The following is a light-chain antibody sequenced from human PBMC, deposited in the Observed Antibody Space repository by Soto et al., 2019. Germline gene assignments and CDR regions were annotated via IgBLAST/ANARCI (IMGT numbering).Light chain of an antibody. CDR2: DVT. Sequence: QSALTQPASVSGSPGQSITISCTGTSSDVGGYIYVSWYQQHPGKAPKLMIYDVTSRPSGVYYRFSGSKSGNTASLTISGLQAEDEADYYCSSYTTSSSYVFGTGTKVTVL. CDR1: SSDVGGYIY. J-gene: IGLJ1*01. V-gene: IGLV2-14*01. CDR3: SSYTTSSSYV.